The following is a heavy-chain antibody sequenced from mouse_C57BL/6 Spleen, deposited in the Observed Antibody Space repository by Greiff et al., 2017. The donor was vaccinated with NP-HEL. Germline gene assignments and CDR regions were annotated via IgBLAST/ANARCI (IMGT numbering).Heavy chain of an antibody. J-gene: IGHJ3*01. CDR3: APDSSGYFFAH. D-gene: IGHD3-2*02. Sequence: QVQLQQPGAELVKPGASVKLSCKASGYTFTSYWMHWVKQSPGRGLEWIGRIDPNSGGTKYNEKFQSKATLTVDKPSSTAYRQLRSLTSKDSAVSYCAPDSSGYFFAHWGQGTLVTVSA. CDR1: GYTFTSYW. V-gene: IGHV1-72*01. CDR2: IDPNSGGT.